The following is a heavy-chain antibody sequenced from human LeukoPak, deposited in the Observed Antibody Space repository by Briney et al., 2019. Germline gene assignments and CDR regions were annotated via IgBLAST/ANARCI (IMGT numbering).Heavy chain of an antibody. V-gene: IGHV4-4*02. CDR1: GGSISSSNW. Sequence: PSETLSLTCAVSGGSISSSNWWSWVRQPPGKGLEWIGEIYHSGSTNYNPSLKSRVTISVDKSKNQFSLKLSSVTAADTAVYYCARVGRVATIRDYYYYMDVWGKGTTVTVSS. CDR2: IYHSGST. J-gene: IGHJ6*03. D-gene: IGHD5-12*01. CDR3: ARVGRVATIRDYYYYMDV.